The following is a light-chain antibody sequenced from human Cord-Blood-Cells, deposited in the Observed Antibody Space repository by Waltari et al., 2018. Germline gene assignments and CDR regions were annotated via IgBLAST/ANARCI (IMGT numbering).Light chain of an antibody. CDR3: QQYNSYSSTWT. CDR1: QSISSW. CDR2: KAS. J-gene: IGKJ1*01. V-gene: IGKV1-5*03. Sequence: DIQMTQSPSTLSASVGDRVTITCRASQSISSWLAWYQQKPGKAPKLLIYKASSLESGVPARFGGSGSGTEFTLTISSLQPDDFATYYCQQYNSYSSTWTVGQGTKVEIK.